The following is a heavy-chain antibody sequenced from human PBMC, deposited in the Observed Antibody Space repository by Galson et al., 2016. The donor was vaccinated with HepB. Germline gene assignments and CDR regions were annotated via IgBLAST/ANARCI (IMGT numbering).Heavy chain of an antibody. CDR2: SEWDDDK. J-gene: IGHJ6*02. D-gene: IGHD6-25*01. Sequence: PALVKPTQTLTLTCTFSGFSLNTRGICVSWFRQPPGKALEWLARSEWDDDKYYNTSLKTRLTISKDTPKNQVVLTLSNMNPVDTATYYCARESTGRPAAAGVYGMDVWGQGTTVTVSS. V-gene: IGHV2-70*11. CDR1: GFSLNTRGIC. CDR3: ARESTGRPAAAGVYGMDV.